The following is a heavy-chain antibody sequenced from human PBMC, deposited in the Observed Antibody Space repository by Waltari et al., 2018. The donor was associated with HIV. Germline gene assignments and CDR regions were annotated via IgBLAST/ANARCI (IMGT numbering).Heavy chain of an antibody. CDR3: ARGVHDFYYGMDV. V-gene: IGHV3-33*01. CDR1: GFTFSSSG. J-gene: IGHJ6*02. CDR2: IWYDGSKK. Sequence: QVQLVESGGGVVQPGRCLRLVCAVFGFTFSSSGMHWVRQAPGKGLEWVAVIWYDGSKKYYADSVKGRFTISRDNSKNTLYLQMNSLRDEDTAVYYCARGVHDFYYGMDVWGQGTSVTVSS.